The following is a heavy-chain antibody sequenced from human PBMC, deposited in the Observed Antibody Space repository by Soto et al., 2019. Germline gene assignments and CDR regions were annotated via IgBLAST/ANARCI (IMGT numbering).Heavy chain of an antibody. CDR2: IYHSGST. J-gene: IGHJ5*02. CDR3: ARAWGYCSGGSCYSEGIDP. D-gene: IGHD2-15*01. CDR1: GGSIRSSNW. V-gene: IGHV4-4*02. Sequence: SETLSLTCAVSGGSIRSSNWWSWVRQPPGKGLEWIGEIYHSGSTNYTPSLKGRVTISVDKSKNQFSLKLRSVTAADTAVYYCARAWGYCSGGSCYSEGIDPWGQGTLVTVS.